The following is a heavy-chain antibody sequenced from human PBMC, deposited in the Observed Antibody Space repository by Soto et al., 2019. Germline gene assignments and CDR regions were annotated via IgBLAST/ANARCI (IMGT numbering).Heavy chain of an antibody. CDR3: AGTRSSDGWFDP. V-gene: IGHV4-4*02. D-gene: IGHD6-6*01. CDR1: GGSISSDYW. J-gene: IGHJ5*02. CDR2: INHSGST. Sequence: QVQLQESGPGLVKPSGTLSLTCAVSGGSISSDYWWTWVRQPPGKGLEWIGEINHSGSTNYNPSLKSRVTISVDTSKNQFSLKLSSVTAADTAVYYCAGTRSSDGWFDPWGQGTLVTVSS.